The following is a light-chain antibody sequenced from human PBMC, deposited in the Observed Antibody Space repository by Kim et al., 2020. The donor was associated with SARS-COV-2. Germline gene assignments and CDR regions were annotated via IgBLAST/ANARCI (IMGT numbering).Light chain of an antibody. Sequence: VSPGQTASITCSGDKVGDKYACWYQQKPGQSPVLVIYEDSKRPSGIPERFSGSNSGNTATLTISGTQAMDEADYYCQAWDSSTVVFGGGTQLTVL. CDR1: KVGDKY. CDR2: EDS. J-gene: IGLJ2*01. V-gene: IGLV3-1*01. CDR3: QAWDSSTVV.